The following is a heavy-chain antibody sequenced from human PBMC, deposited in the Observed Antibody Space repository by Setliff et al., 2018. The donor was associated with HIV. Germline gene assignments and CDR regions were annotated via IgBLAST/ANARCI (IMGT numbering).Heavy chain of an antibody. Sequence: SSETLSLTCAVYGGSFSGYYWSWIRQPPGKGLEWIGEINHSGRTNYNPSLKSRVTISVDTSKNQFSLKLSSVTAADTAVYYCARVRPSPGCSGGSCFPKYYYYYMDVWGKGTTVTVFS. V-gene: IGHV4-34*01. CDR1: GGSFSGYY. D-gene: IGHD2-15*01. J-gene: IGHJ6*03. CDR2: INHSGRT. CDR3: ARVRPSPGCSGGSCFPKYYYYYMDV.